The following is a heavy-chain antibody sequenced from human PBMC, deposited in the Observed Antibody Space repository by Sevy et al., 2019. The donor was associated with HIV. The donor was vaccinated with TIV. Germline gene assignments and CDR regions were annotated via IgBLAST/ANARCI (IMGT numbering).Heavy chain of an antibody. CDR3: ARERREYGDSGFDY. Sequence: ASVKVSCKTSGYAFSNYGIVWVRQAPGQGLEWLGWISGFNGNKHYAEKFQDRVSMTIDTATDTFYMDLRRLTSDDTDVYYCARERREYGDSGFDYWGQGTLVTVSS. V-gene: IGHV1-18*01. CDR1: GYAFSNYG. D-gene: IGHD2-21*02. J-gene: IGHJ4*02. CDR2: ISGFNGNK.